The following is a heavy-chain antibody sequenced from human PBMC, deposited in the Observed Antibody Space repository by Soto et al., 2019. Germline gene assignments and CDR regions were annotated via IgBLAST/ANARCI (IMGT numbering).Heavy chain of an antibody. CDR3: ARFTRTGYCSGGSCPGRYFQH. J-gene: IGHJ1*01. D-gene: IGHD2-15*01. CDR1: GGSFSGYY. CDR2: INHSGST. V-gene: IGHV4-34*01. Sequence: QVQLQQWGAGLLKPSETLSLTCAVYGGSFSGYYWSWIRQPPGKGLEWIGEINHSGSTNYNPSLKSRVTISVDPSKNQFSLKLSSVTAADTAVYYCARFTRTGYCSGGSCPGRYFQHWGQGTLVTVSS.